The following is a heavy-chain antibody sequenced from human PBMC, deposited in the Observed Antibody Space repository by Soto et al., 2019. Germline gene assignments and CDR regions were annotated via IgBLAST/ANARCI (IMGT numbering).Heavy chain of an antibody. CDR1: GGTFSSYT. Sequence: QVQLVQSGAAVKKPGSSVKVAGKVSGGTFSSYTISWVRQAPGQGLEWMGGIIPISGTANYAHQFQGRVTITADESSSTAYMELSSLRSEDTAVYYCAGGDSGGYYPGFDYWGQGTVVTVSS. D-gene: IGHD3-10*01. V-gene: IGHV1-69*12. CDR3: AGGDSGGYYPGFDY. J-gene: IGHJ4*02. CDR2: IIPISGTA.